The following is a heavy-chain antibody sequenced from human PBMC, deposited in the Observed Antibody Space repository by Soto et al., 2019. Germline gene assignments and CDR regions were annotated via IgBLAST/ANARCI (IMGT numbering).Heavy chain of an antibody. V-gene: IGHV3-33*01. CDR3: ARAGYCSSTSCRLLSLDYYYYYGMDV. CDR2: IWYDGSNK. J-gene: IGHJ6*02. Sequence: QVQLVESGGGVVQPGRSLRLSCAASGFTFSSYGMHWVRQAPGKGLEWVAVIWYDGSNKYYADSVKGRFTISRDNSKNTLYLQMNSLRAEDTAVYYCARAGYCSSTSCRLLSLDYYYYYGMDVWGQGTTVTVSS. CDR1: GFTFSSYG. D-gene: IGHD2-2*01.